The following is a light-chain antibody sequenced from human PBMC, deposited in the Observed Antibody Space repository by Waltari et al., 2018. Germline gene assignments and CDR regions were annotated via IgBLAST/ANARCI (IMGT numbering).Light chain of an antibody. J-gene: IGLJ3*02. CDR1: SSAVGGYNY. CDR2: DVS. CDR3: CSYAGSYSPWV. V-gene: IGLV2-11*01. Sequence: QSALTQPRSVSGSPGQPVTISCTGTSSAVGGYNYVSWYQQHPGKAPKLMIYDVSNRPSGVPDRFSGSKSGNTASLTISGLQAEDEADYYCCSYAGSYSPWVFGGGTKLTVL.